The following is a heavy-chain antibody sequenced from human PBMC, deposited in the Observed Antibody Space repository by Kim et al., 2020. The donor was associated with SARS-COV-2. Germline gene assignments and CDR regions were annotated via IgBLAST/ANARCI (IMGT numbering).Heavy chain of an antibody. Sequence: SETLSLTCTVSGGSISSGGYYWSWIRQHPGKGLEWIGFIYYSGSTYYNPSLKSRVTISVDTSKNQFSLKLSSVTAADTAVYYCARAGLLWFGESSGAFDIWGQGTMVTVSS. D-gene: IGHD3-10*01. J-gene: IGHJ3*02. CDR2: IYYSGST. CDR1: GGSISSGGYY. V-gene: IGHV4-31*03. CDR3: ARAGLLWFGESSGAFDI.